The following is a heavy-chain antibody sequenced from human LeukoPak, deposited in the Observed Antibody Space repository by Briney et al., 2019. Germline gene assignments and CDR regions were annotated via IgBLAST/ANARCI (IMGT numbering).Heavy chain of an antibody. V-gene: IGHV4-34*01. CDR3: ARVVAENYFDY. J-gene: IGHJ4*02. Sequence: SETLSLTCAVYGGSFSGYYWSWIRQPPGKGLEWIGEIYHSGSTNYNPSLKSRVTISVDKSKNQFSLKLSSVTAADTAVYYCARVVAENYFDYWGQGTLVTVSS. D-gene: IGHD5-12*01. CDR1: GGSFSGYY. CDR2: IYHSGST.